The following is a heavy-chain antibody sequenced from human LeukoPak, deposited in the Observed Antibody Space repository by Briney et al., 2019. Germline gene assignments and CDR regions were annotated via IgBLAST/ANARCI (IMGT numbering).Heavy chain of an antibody. CDR2: TNPNSGNT. Sequence: ASVKVSCKASGYTFTSYDINWVRQATGQGLEWMGWTNPNSGNTGYAQKFQGRVTMTRNTSISTAYMELSSLRSEDTAVYYCARGARAIVVVPAANYYYYGMDVWGQGTTVTVSS. CDR1: GYTFTSYD. CDR3: ARGARAIVVVPAANYYYYGMDV. J-gene: IGHJ6*02. V-gene: IGHV1-8*01. D-gene: IGHD2-2*01.